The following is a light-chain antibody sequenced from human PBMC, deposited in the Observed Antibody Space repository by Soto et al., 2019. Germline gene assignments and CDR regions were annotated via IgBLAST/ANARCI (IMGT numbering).Light chain of an antibody. CDR3: QQRSKWPIT. Sequence: IVLTQSPATLSSSHGERATPSCRASQSVSSYLAWYQQKPGQAPRLLIYDASNRATGIPARFSGSGSGTDFTLTISSLEPDDFAVYYCQQRSKWPITFGQGTKVDFK. J-gene: IGKJ1*01. CDR2: DAS. CDR1: QSVSSY. V-gene: IGKV3-11*01.